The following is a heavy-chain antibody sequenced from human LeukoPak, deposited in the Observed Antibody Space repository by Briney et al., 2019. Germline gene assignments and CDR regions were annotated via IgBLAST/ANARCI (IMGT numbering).Heavy chain of an antibody. V-gene: IGHV4-34*12. D-gene: IGHD3-10*01. CDR1: GGSFSGYY. CDR2: IFHSGST. J-gene: IGHJ3*02. CDR3: AKEFWNSRSGYLQAFDI. Sequence: SETLSLTCAVYGGSFSGYYWTWIRQPPGKGLEWIGVIFHSGSTNFNPSLKSRVTISLDTSKNQFSLRLSSVTAADTAVYYCAKEFWNSRSGYLQAFDIWGQGTMVTVSA.